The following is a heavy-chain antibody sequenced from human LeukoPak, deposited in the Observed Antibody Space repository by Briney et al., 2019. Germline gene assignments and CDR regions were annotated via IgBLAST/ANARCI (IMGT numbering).Heavy chain of an antibody. J-gene: IGHJ4*02. CDR2: IYSDNT. Sequence: GGSLRLSCTVSGFTVSSNSMSWVRQAPGKGLEWVSFIYSDNTHYSDSVKGRFTLSRDNSKNTLYLQMNRLRAEDTAVYYCARRAGAYSHPYDYWGQGTLVTVSS. CDR3: ARRAGAYSHPYDY. CDR1: GFTVSSNS. V-gene: IGHV3-53*01. D-gene: IGHD4/OR15-4a*01.